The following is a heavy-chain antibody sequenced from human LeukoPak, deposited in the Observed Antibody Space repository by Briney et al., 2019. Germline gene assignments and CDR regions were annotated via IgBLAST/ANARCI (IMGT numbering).Heavy chain of an antibody. V-gene: IGHV3-21*01. CDR1: GFTFSSYE. J-gene: IGHJ4*02. D-gene: IGHD4-23*01. CDR3: ARAVIDY. Sequence: PGGSLRLSCAASGFTFSSYEMNWVRQAPGKGLEWVSSISSSSSYIYYADSVKGRFTISRDNAKNSLYLQMNSLRAEDTAVYYCARAVIDYWGQGTLVTVSS. CDR2: ISSSSSYI.